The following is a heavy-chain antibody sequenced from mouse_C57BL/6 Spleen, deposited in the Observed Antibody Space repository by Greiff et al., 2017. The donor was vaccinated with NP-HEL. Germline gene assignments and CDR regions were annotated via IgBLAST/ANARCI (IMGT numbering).Heavy chain of an antibody. J-gene: IGHJ1*03. CDR2: IYPRSGNT. Sequence: QVHVKQSGAELARPGASVKLSCKASGYTFTSYGISWVKQRTGQGLEWIGEIYPRSGNTYYNEKFKGKATLTADKSSSTAYMELRSLTSEDSAVYFCARGGVYGSSEWYFDVWGTGTTVTVSS. CDR1: GYTFTSYG. D-gene: IGHD1-1*01. V-gene: IGHV1-81*01. CDR3: ARGGVYGSSEWYFDV.